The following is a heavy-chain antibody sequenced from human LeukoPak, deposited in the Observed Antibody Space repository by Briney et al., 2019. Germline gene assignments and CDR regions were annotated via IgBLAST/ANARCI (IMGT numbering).Heavy chain of an antibody. CDR2: IYGDGTTT. CDR1: GFTFNTNW. J-gene: IGHJ4*02. D-gene: IGHD3-10*02. V-gene: IGHV3-74*01. Sequence: PGGSLRLSCAASGFTFNTNWMHWVRQAPGKGLVWVSCIYGDGTTTTYADSVKGRFTISRDNAKNTVYLQINNLRAEDTAVYYCARDRYYVPDNWGQGTLVTVSS. CDR3: ARDRYYVPDN.